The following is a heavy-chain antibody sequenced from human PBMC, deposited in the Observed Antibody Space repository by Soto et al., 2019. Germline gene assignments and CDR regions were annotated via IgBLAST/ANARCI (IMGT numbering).Heavy chain of an antibody. D-gene: IGHD2-2*01. V-gene: IGHV4-34*01. CDR2: INHSGST. CDR3: ARGFVVRGYNWFDP. CDR1: GGSFSGYY. J-gene: IGHJ5*02. Sequence: PSETLSLTCAVYGGSFSGYYWSWIRQPPGKGLEWIGEINHSGSTNYNPSLKSRVTISVDTSKNQFSLKLSSVTAADTAVYYCARGFVVRGYNWFDPWGQGTLVTVSS.